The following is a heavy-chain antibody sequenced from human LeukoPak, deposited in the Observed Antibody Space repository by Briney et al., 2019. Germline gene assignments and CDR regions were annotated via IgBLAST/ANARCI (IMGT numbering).Heavy chain of an antibody. Sequence: GGSLRPSCAASGFTVSSNYMSWVRQAPGKGLEWVSVIYSGGSTYYADSVKGRFTISRHNSKNTLYLQMNSLRAEDTAVYYCARVIGGSYFDYWGQGSLVTVSS. D-gene: IGHD1-26*01. J-gene: IGHJ4*02. CDR1: GFTVSSNY. CDR2: IYSGGST. CDR3: ARVIGGSYFDY. V-gene: IGHV3-53*04.